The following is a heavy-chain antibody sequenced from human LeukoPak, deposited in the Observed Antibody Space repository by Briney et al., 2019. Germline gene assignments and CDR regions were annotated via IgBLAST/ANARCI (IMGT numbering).Heavy chain of an antibody. CDR2: ISYEGSNK. Sequence: PGGSLRLSCAASGFTFSDYGMYWVRQAPGKGLEWVAAISYEGSNKYYGDSVKGRITISRDNARNTVDLQMNSLRAEDTAVYYCVKSLDRHYYGIHGPLSHWGQGTLVTVSS. CDR1: GFTFSDYG. CDR3: VKSLDRHYYGIHGPLSH. D-gene: IGHD3-10*01. V-gene: IGHV3-30*18. J-gene: IGHJ4*02.